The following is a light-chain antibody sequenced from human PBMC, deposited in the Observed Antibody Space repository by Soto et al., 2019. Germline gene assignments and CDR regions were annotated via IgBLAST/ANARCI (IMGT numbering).Light chain of an antibody. Sequence: DIQMTQSPSSLSASVGDRVTITCRASQNIRSYLNWYQQKPGEAPKLLIYGASTLQSGVPSRFSGSGSGTDFTLTISSLQPEDFATYYCQESYSAPQFTFGGGTKVEIK. CDR1: QNIRSY. V-gene: IGKV1-39*01. CDR3: QESYSAPQFT. CDR2: GAS. J-gene: IGKJ4*01.